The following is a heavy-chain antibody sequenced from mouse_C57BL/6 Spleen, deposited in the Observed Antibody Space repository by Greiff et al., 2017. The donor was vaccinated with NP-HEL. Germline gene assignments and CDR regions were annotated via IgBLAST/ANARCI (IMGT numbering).Heavy chain of an antibody. CDR2: IHPNSGST. CDR3: AREYYGSSGYFDY. CDR1: GYTFTSYW. Sequence: QVQLQQPGAELVKPGASVKLSCKASGYTFTSYWMPWVKQRPGQGLEWIGMIHPNSGSTNYNEKFKSKATLTVDKSSSTAYMQLSSLTSEDSAVYYCAREYYGSSGYFDYWGPGTTLTVSS. V-gene: IGHV1-64*01. D-gene: IGHD1-1*01. J-gene: IGHJ2*01.